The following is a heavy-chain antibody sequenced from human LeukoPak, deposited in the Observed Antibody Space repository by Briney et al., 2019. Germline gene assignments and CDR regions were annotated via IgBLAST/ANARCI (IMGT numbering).Heavy chain of an antibody. D-gene: IGHD2-2*01. V-gene: IGHV5-51*01. Sequence: GESLKISCKGSGYSFTSYWIGWVRQMPGKGLEWMGIIYPGDSDTRYSPSFQGQVTISADKSISTAYLQWSSLKASDTAMYYCARHYRPPWDIVVVPAAQDAFDIWGQGTMVTVSS. CDR3: ARHYRPPWDIVVVPAAQDAFDI. J-gene: IGHJ3*02. CDR1: GYSFTSYW. CDR2: IYPGDSDT.